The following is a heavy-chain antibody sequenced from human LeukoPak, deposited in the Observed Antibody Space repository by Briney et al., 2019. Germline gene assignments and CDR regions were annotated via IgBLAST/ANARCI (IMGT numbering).Heavy chain of an antibody. CDR1: GFTVSSNY. CDR3: AREEHYRRYFAL. CDR2: SYSGGSP. D-gene: IGHD3-16*02. Sequence: GGSLRLSCAASGFTVSSNYMSWVRQAPGKGLEWVSVSYSGGSPYYADSVKGRFTISRDNSKNTLYLQMNTLRAEDTAVYFCAREEHYRRYFALWGRGTLVTVSS. J-gene: IGHJ2*01. V-gene: IGHV3-53*01.